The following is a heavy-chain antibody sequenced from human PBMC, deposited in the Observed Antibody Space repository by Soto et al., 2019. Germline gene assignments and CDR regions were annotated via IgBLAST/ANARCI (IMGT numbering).Heavy chain of an antibody. D-gene: IGHD6-19*01. V-gene: IGHV3-23*01. J-gene: IGHJ4*02. Sequence: VGSLRLSCAASGFTFSSFGMSWVRQAPGKGLEWVSFIRGSDGTINYADSVRGRFTISRDNSKDTLYLQMNSLRVEDTAVYYCVKVTAEAFDHCGQGTLVILSS. CDR3: VKVTAEAFDH. CDR2: IRGSDGTI. CDR1: GFTFSSFG.